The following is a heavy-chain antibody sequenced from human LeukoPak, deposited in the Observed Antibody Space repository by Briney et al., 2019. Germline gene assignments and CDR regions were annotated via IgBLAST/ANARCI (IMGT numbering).Heavy chain of an antibody. CDR3: AKVVTMVRGVSYLFDY. V-gene: IGHV3-23*01. J-gene: IGHJ4*02. Sequence: GGSLRLSCAASGFTFSSYAMSWVRQAPGKGLEWVSAIGGSGGSTYYADSVKGRFTISRDNSKNTLYLQMNSLRAEDTAVYYCAKVVTMVRGVSYLFDYWGQGTLVTVSS. CDR1: GFTFSSYA. D-gene: IGHD3-10*01. CDR2: IGGSGGST.